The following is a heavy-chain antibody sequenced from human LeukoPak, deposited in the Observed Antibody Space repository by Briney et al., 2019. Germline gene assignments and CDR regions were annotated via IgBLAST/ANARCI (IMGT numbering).Heavy chain of an antibody. V-gene: IGHV4-30-2*01. Sequence: SETLSLTCAVSGGSISSGGYSWSWIRQRPGKGLEWIGYIYHSGSTYYNPSLKSRVTISVDRSKNQFSLKLSSVTAADTAVYYCARGLGYCSGGSCFSNSFDYWGQGTLVTVSS. CDR1: GGSISSGGYS. CDR2: IYHSGST. J-gene: IGHJ4*02. D-gene: IGHD2-15*01. CDR3: ARGLGYCSGGSCFSNSFDY.